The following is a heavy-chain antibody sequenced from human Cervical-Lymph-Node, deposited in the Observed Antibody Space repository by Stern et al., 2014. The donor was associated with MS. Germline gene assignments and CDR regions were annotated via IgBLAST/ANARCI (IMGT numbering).Heavy chain of an antibody. CDR2: ISYDGNHK. CDR3: ARDYEDTSMLFDH. V-gene: IGHV3-30*03. D-gene: IGHD2-8*01. CDR1: GFTFSSYG. J-gene: IGHJ4*02. Sequence: VQLVESGGAVVQPGRSLRLSCAASGFTFSSYGMHWVRQAPGMWLELVTVISYDGNHKYYAASVKGRFTISRDNSKNTLHLQMNSVTPDDTAIYYCARDYEDTSMLFDHWGQGTLVTVSS.